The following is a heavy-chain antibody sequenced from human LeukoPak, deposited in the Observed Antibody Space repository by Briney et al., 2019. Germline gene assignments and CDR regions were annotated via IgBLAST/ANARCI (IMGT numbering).Heavy chain of an antibody. CDR1: GFTFNSYW. J-gene: IGHJ4*02. CDR3: ARDHLWGSDY. D-gene: IGHD3-16*01. Sequence: PGGSLRLSCAASGFTFNSYWMSWVRQAPGKGLEWVANIKQDGSEKYYVDSVKGRFTISKDNAKNSLYLQMNSLRAEDTAVYYCARDHLWGSDYWGQGTLVTVSS. CDR2: IKQDGSEK. V-gene: IGHV3-7*01.